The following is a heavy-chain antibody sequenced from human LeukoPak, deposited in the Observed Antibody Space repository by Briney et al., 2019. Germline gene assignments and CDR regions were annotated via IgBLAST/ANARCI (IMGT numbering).Heavy chain of an antibody. CDR2: IYTSGST. Sequence: PSETLSLTCTVSGGSISSGYYWSWVRQPAGKGLEWIGRIYTSGSTNYNPSLKSRVTISVDTSKNQFSLKLSSVTAADTAVYYCARVAAMELDVWGKGTTVTISS. J-gene: IGHJ6*04. V-gene: IGHV4-61*02. CDR1: GGSISSGYY. CDR3: ARVAAMELDV. D-gene: IGHD5-18*01.